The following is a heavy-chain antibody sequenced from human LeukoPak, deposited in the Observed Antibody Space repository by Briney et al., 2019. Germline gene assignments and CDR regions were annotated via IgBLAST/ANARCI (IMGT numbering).Heavy chain of an antibody. CDR3: ASGSGREQQLVLGY. Sequence: SETLSLTCAVYGGSFSGYYWSWIRQPPGKGLEWIGEINHSGSTNYNPSLKSRVTISVDTSKNQFSLKLSSVTAADTAVYYCASGSGREQQLVLGYWGQGTLVTVSS. D-gene: IGHD6-13*01. J-gene: IGHJ4*02. V-gene: IGHV4-34*01. CDR2: INHSGST. CDR1: GGSFSGYY.